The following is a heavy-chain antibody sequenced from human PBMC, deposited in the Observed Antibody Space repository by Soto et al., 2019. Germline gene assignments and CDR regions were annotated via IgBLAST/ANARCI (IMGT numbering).Heavy chain of an antibody. CDR3: AKRSSSSSFDY. J-gene: IGHJ4*02. CDR2: ISGSDDST. D-gene: IGHD6-6*01. Sequence: EVQLLASGGGLVQPGESLRLSCAASGFTFSRYAMSWVRQAPGKGLEWVSVISGSDDSTYYADYVKGRFTISRDNSKNTLYLQMNSLRAEDTAVYYCAKRSSSSSFDYWGQGTLGTVSS. V-gene: IGHV3-23*01. CDR1: GFTFSRYA.